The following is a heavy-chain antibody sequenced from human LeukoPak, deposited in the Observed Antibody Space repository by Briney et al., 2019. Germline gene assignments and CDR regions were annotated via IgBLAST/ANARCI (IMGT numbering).Heavy chain of an antibody. Sequence: ASVKVSCKASGGTFSSYTISWVRQAPGQGLEWMGRIIPILGIANYAQKFQGRVTITADKSTGTAYMELSSLRSEDTAVYYCARMRDPGPFDIWGQGTMVTVSS. CDR1: GGTFSSYT. V-gene: IGHV1-69*02. J-gene: IGHJ3*02. CDR2: IIPILGIA. CDR3: ARMRDPGPFDI.